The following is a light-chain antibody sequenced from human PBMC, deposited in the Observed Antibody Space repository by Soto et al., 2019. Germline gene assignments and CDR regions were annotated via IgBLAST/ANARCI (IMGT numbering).Light chain of an antibody. J-gene: IGKJ4*01. Sequence: EIVLTQSPGTLSLSPGERATLSCRASQSISSSYLAWYQQKPGQAPRLLIYGASSRATGIPDRFSGSGSGTDFTLTISRLEPEDFAVYDCQQYGTSLLTFGGGTKVEIK. CDR3: QQYGTSLLT. V-gene: IGKV3-20*01. CDR2: GAS. CDR1: QSISSSY.